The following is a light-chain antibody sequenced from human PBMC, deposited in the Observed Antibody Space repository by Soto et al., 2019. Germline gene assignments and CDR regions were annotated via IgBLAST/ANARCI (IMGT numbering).Light chain of an antibody. Sequence: DIQMTQSPSSVSASVGDRVTITCRATQAISTWLAWWQQKPAKAPKLLVYAASRLQCGVPSRFSGSGSGTDFTLTIASLQPDDVATYDCHQADCFPCTFGQGTRLDSK. CDR3: HQADCFPCT. CDR1: QAISTW. J-gene: IGKJ5*01. CDR2: AAS. V-gene: IGKV1-12*01.